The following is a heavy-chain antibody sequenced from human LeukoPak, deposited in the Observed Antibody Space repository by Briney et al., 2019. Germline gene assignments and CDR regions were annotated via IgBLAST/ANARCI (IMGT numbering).Heavy chain of an antibody. CDR1: GFTFGDYA. V-gene: IGHV3-49*04. CDR2: IRRRAFGETA. D-gene: IGHD6-13*01. J-gene: IGHJ6*02. Sequence: PGGSLRLSCTASGFTFGDYAVSWVLRAPGRGLEWVGLIRRRAFGETADYAASVKGRFTISRDDSKSIAYLQMHSLKTEDTAVYYCTREGAAAAYGMDVWGQGTTVTVSS. CDR3: TREGAAAAYGMDV.